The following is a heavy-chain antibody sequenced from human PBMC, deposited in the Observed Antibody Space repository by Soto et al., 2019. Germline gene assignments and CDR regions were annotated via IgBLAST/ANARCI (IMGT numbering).Heavy chain of an antibody. D-gene: IGHD3-22*01. Sequence: QLQESGSGLVRPSETLSLTCAVSGGSISRGGYSWTWIRQPPGKGLEWIAYIYHSGTTESNPSLRSRVTISVDTSTNHFSLQLSSVTAADTAVYYCARVYYYDATAYFDYWGQGALVTVSS. CDR2: IYHSGTT. V-gene: IGHV4-30-2*01. J-gene: IGHJ4*02. CDR3: ARVYYYDATAYFDY. CDR1: GGSISRGGYS.